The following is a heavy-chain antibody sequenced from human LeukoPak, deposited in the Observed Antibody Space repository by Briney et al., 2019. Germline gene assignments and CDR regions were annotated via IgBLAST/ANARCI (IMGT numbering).Heavy chain of an antibody. Sequence: GGSLGLSCAASGFTFSSYAMSWVRQAPGKGLEWVSAISGSGGNTYYADSVKGRFTISRDNSKNTLYLQMNSLRAEDTAVYYCAKDRYGGNSSTYGMDVWGQGTTVTVSS. J-gene: IGHJ6*02. V-gene: IGHV3-23*01. D-gene: IGHD4-23*01. CDR2: ISGSGGNT. CDR1: GFTFSSYA. CDR3: AKDRYGGNSSTYGMDV.